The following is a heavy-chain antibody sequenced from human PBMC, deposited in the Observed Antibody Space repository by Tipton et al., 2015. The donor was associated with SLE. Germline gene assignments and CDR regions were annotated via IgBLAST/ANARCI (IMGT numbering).Heavy chain of an antibody. J-gene: IGHJ3*02. D-gene: IGHD1-26*01. CDR3: AGDSGSYQEAFDI. V-gene: IGHV4-38-2*01. CDR1: GYSISSGYY. Sequence: TLSLTCAVSGYSISSGYYWGWIRKPPGKGLEWIGNIYHSGSSYYNPSLKSRVTISVDTSKNQFSLKLSSVTAADTAVYYCAGDSGSYQEAFDIWGQGTMVTVSS. CDR2: IYHSGSS.